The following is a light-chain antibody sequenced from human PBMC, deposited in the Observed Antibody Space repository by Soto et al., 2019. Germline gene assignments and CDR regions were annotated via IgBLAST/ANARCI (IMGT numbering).Light chain of an antibody. CDR2: QDT. J-gene: IGLJ2*01. V-gene: IGLV3-1*01. CDR1: KLGNKF. Sequence: SYELTQAPSVSVSPGRTATITCSGDKLGNKFACWYQQRPGQSPVLVIYQDTKRPSGIAERFSGSNSGNTATLTISGTQAMDEADYFCQAWDSSTAVFGGGTKLTVL. CDR3: QAWDSSTAV.